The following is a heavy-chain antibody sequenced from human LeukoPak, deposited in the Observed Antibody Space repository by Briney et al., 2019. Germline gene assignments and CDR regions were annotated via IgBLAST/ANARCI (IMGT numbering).Heavy chain of an antibody. CDR3: AIQPGARLGIY. J-gene: IGHJ4*02. D-gene: IGHD7-27*01. V-gene: IGHV3-21*01. Sequence: GGSLRLSCAASGFTFSSYSMNWVRQAPGKGLEWVSSISSSSSYIYYADSVKGRFTISSDNAKNSLYLQMNSLRAEDTAVYYCAIQPGARLGIYWGQGTLVTVSS. CDR1: GFTFSSYS. CDR2: ISSSSSYI.